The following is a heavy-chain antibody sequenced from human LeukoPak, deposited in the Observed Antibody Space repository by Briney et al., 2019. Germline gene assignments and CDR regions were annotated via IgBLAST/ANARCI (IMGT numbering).Heavy chain of an antibody. Sequence: PGGSLRLSCAASGFTFSDYWMSWVRQAPGKGLEWVANVKQHGSEKYYVDSVKGRFTIFRDDAKNSLYLQMNSLRAEDTAVYYCARTTVVGTIEYWGQGTLVTVSS. D-gene: IGHD1/OR15-1a*01. J-gene: IGHJ4*02. CDR1: GFTFSDYW. CDR2: VKQHGSEK. CDR3: ARTTVVGTIEY. V-gene: IGHV3-7*01.